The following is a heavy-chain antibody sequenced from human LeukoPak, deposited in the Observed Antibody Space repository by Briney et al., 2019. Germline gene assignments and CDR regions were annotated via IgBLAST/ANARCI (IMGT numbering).Heavy chain of an antibody. V-gene: IGHV3-21*01. D-gene: IGHD6-19*01. Sequence: GGSLRLSCAASGFTFSRYSMNWVRQAPGRGLEWVSSISSSSSYIYYADSVKGRFTISRDNAKNSLYLQMNSLRAEDTAVYYCARDKSSGWNVGVNWFDPWGQGTLVTVSS. CDR2: ISSSSSYI. J-gene: IGHJ5*02. CDR3: ARDKSSGWNVGVNWFDP. CDR1: GFTFSRYS.